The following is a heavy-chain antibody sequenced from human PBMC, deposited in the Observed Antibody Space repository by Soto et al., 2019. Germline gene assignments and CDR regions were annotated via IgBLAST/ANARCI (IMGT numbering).Heavy chain of an antibody. CDR1: GFIFSNAW. Sequence: EVQLVESGGGLVKPGGSLRLSCAASGFIFSNAWMTWVRQAPGKGLEWVGRIKNKADGGTTEFAAPVKGRFFISRDDSKNTPYLQMNSLNAEDTAVYFCTTGLSSKDYWGQGTLVTVSS. CDR3: TTGLSSKDY. J-gene: IGHJ4*02. D-gene: IGHD2-2*01. V-gene: IGHV3-15*01. CDR2: IKNKADGGTT.